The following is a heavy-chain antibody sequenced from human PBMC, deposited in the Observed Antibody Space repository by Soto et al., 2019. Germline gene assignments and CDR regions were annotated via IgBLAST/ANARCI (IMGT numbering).Heavy chain of an antibody. CDR2: IWYDGSNK. J-gene: IGHJ6*03. D-gene: IGHD6-6*01. V-gene: IGHV3-33*01. Sequence: GGSLRLSCAASGFTFSSYGMHWVRQAPGKGLEWVAVIWYDGSNKYYADSVKGRFTISRDNSKNTLYLQMNSLRAEDTAVYYCARDREYSSSSWDYYYYYMDVWGKGTTVTVSS. CDR3: ARDREYSSSSWDYYYYYMDV. CDR1: GFTFSSYG.